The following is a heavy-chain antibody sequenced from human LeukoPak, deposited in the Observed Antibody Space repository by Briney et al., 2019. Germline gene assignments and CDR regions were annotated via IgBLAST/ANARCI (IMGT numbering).Heavy chain of an antibody. CDR1: EFTFSGYY. CDR3: AKDSGSYYFDY. V-gene: IGHV3-11*04. Sequence: PGGSLRLSCAASEFTFSGYYMSWIRQAPGKGLEWVSSISSSGSSVYYADSVKGRFTISRDNSKNTLYLQMNSLRAEDTAVYYCAKDSGSYYFDYWGQGTLVTVSS. J-gene: IGHJ4*02. CDR2: ISSSGSSV. D-gene: IGHD6-13*01.